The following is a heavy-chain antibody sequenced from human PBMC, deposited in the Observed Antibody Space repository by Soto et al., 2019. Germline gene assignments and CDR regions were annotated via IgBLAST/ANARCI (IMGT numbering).Heavy chain of an antibody. V-gene: IGHV3-23*01. CDR3: AKASFVWSCEQPYYFDY. J-gene: IGHJ4*02. CDR2: ISGSGGRS. Sequence: EVQLLDSGGGLVQPGGSLRLSCAASGFTFSNYAMTWVRQGPGKGLEWVSGISGSGGRSYYADSVKGRFTISRDNSKSTLYLQITSLRAEDTSVYYCAKASFVWSCEQPYYFDYWCQGTLVTVSS. CDR1: GFTFSNYA. D-gene: IGHD3-16*01.